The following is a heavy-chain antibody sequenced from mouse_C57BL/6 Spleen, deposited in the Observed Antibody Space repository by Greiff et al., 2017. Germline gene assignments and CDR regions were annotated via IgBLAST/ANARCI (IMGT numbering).Heavy chain of an antibody. J-gene: IGHJ1*03. CDR2: INPNNGGT. CDR3: ARFFRWYFDV. Sequence: VQLQQSGPELVKPGASVKIPCKASGYTFTDYNMDWVKQSHGKSLEWIGDINPNNGGTIYNQKFKGKATLTVDKSSSTAYMELRSLTSEDTAVYYCARFFRWYFDVWGTGTTVTVSS. CDR1: GYTFTDYN. V-gene: IGHV1-18*01.